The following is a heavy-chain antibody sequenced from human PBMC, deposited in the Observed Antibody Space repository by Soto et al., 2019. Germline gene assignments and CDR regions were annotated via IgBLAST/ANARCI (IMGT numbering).Heavy chain of an antibody. CDR1: GLTLSNYW. V-gene: IGHV3-7*01. J-gene: IGHJ4*02. D-gene: IGHD6-13*01. CDR3: VARGSWFNF. Sequence: EVKLAESGGGLVQPGGSLRLSCEASGLTLSNYWTSWVRQGPGKGLEWVAHTNEGGSDKHYVGSVRGRFIISKDIVKISLSLPMSSLWGEGTAVYYGVARGSWFNFWGQGTLVTVSS. CDR2: TNEGGSDK.